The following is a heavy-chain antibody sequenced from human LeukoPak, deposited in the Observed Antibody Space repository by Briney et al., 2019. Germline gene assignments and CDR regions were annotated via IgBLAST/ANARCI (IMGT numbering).Heavy chain of an antibody. J-gene: IGHJ6*02. CDR1: GFTFSSDI. D-gene: IGHD3-22*01. V-gene: IGHV3-23*01. Sequence: GSLRLSCAASGFTFSSDIVTWVRQAPGKGLEWVSSISGSGSTTYFADSVKGRFTISRDNSKNTLYLQMSSLRAEDTAIYYCAKDSTVSGSYYGMDIWGQGTTVTVSS. CDR3: AKDSTVSGSYYGMDI. CDR2: ISGSGSTT.